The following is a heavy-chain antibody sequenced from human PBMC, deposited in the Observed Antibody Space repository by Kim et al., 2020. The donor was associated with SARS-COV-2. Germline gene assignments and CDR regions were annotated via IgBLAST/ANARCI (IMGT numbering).Heavy chain of an antibody. CDR3: ARFDGDYGFDY. CDR2: P. Sequence: PTYAQGVTGRFVFSLDTSVSTAYLQISSLKAEDTAVYYCARFDGDYGFDYWGQGTLVTVSS. V-gene: IGHV7-4-1*02. D-gene: IGHD4-17*01. J-gene: IGHJ4*02.